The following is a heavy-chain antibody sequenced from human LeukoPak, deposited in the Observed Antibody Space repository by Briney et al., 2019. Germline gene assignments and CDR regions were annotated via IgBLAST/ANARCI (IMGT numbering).Heavy chain of an antibody. CDR1: GGSISSYY. Sequence: SETLSLTCTVSGGSISSYYWSWIRQPPGKGLEWIGYIYYSGSTNYNPSLKSRVTISVDTSKNQFSLKLTSMTAADTAVYYCTRALGYYAFYFDHWGQGTLVTVSS. CDR2: IYYSGST. D-gene: IGHD1-26*01. J-gene: IGHJ4*02. V-gene: IGHV4-59*01. CDR3: TRALGYYAFYFDH.